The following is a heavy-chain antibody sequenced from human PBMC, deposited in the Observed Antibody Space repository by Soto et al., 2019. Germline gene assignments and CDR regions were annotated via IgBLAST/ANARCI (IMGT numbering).Heavy chain of an antibody. J-gene: IGHJ3*02. CDR2: ITSRRSYS. V-gene: IGHV3-11*06. D-gene: IGHD2-21*02. CDR1: GFTFSDYY. CDR3: ARDYGGDSGAFDI. Sequence: QVQLVESGGGLVVPGGSLRLSCAASGFTFSDYYMSWIRQAPGKGLEWVSYITSRRSYSNSADSVKGRFTISRDNAKSSLYLQMNSLRAEDTAVYYCARDYGGDSGAFDIWGQGTMVTVSS.